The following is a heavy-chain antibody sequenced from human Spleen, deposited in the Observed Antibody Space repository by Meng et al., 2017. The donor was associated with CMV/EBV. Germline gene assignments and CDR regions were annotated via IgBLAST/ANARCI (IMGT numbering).Heavy chain of an antibody. CDR1: GGTFNSHA. J-gene: IGHJ3*02. V-gene: IGHV1-69*10. CDR2: IIPILGIP. Sequence: SGGTFNSHAINWVRQAPGQGLEWMGGIIPILGIPNYAQKFQGRVTITADTSTTTVYMGVSSLRSDDTAVYYCASSDSSTWQNAFDIWGQGTMVTVSS. D-gene: IGHD6-13*01. CDR3: ASSDSSTWQNAFDI.